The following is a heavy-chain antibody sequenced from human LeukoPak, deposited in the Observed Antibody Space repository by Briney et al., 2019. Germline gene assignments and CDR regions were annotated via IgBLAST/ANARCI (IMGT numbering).Heavy chain of an antibody. D-gene: IGHD3-22*01. CDR1: GGSISSISYY. V-gene: IGHV4-39*01. CDR2: IYYSGTT. CDR3: ARQFHGSGYVDDL. J-gene: IGHJ5*02. Sequence: SETLSLTCSVSGGSISSISYYWGWIRGPPGKALEWIASIYYSGTTHYNPSLSSRVTMSVDTSKNQFSLKLSAVTAADTAVYYCARQFHGSGYVDDLWGQGTLVTVSS.